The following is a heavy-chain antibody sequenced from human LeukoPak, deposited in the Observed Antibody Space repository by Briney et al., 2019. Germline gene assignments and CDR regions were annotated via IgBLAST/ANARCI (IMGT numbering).Heavy chain of an antibody. CDR1: GFTFRNAW. Sequence: GGSLRLSCAASGFTFRNAWMSWVRQAPGKGLEWVGRIKNKTDGGTTDHAAPVKGRFTISRDDSKNTLYLQMNSLKTEDTAVYYCTSLVVVTAIRNLQHWGQGTLVTVSS. J-gene: IGHJ1*01. V-gene: IGHV3-15*01. D-gene: IGHD2-21*02. CDR2: IKNKTDGGTT. CDR3: TSLVVVTAIRNLQH.